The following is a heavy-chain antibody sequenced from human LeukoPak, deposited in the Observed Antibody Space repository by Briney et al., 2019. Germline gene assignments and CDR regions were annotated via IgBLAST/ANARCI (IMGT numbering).Heavy chain of an antibody. J-gene: IGHJ4*02. CDR1: GFTFSSYW. CDR2: IKQDGSEK. CDR3: ASASFKMVRGVTTTKRNYFDY. Sequence: AGGSLRLSCAASGFTFSSYWMSWVRQAPGKGLEWVANIKQDGSEKYYVDSVKGRFTISRDNAKNSLYLQMNSLRAEDTAVYYCASASFKMVRGVTTTKRNYFDYWGQGTLVTVSS. D-gene: IGHD3-10*01. V-gene: IGHV3-7*01.